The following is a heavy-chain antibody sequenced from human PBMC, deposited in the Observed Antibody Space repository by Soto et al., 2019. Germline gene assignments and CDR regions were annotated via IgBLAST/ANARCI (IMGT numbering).Heavy chain of an antibody. D-gene: IGHD2-15*01. V-gene: IGHV1-18*01. CDR3: ARSSGGSYNTYYFYYGMDV. J-gene: IGHJ6*02. CDR2: ISAYNGNT. CDR1: GYTFTSYG. Sequence: ASVKVSCKASGYTFTSYGISWVRQAPGQGLDWMGWISAYNGNTKYAQDLQGRVTMTTDTSTSTAYMELRSLRSDDTAVYCCARSSGGSYNTYYFYYGMDVWGQGTTVSVSS.